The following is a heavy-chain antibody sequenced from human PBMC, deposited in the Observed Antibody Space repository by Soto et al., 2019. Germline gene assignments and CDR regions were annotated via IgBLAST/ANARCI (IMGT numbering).Heavy chain of an antibody. V-gene: IGHV1-18*01. CDR1: GYTFTSYG. D-gene: IGHD6-19*01. Sequence: ASVKVSCKASGYTFTSYGISWVRQAPGQGLEWMGWISAYNGNTNYAQKLQGRVTMTTDTSTSTAYMELRSLRSDDTAVYYCARDRGYWWLVISPPIDAFDIWGQGKMVTVSS. J-gene: IGHJ3*02. CDR3: ARDRGYWWLVISPPIDAFDI. CDR2: ISAYNGNT.